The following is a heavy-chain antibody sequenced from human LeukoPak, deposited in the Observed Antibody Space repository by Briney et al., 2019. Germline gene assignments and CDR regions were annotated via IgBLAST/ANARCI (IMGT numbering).Heavy chain of an antibody. D-gene: IGHD2-15*01. Sequence: ASVKVSCKASGYTFTSYDINWVRQATGQGLEWMGWMNPNSGNTGYAQKFQGRVTITRNTSISTAYMELSSLRAEDTAVYYCAKERPSVVSNYFDYWGQGTLVTVSS. CDR3: AKERPSVVSNYFDY. CDR2: MNPNSGNT. J-gene: IGHJ4*02. CDR1: GYTFTSYD. V-gene: IGHV1-8*03.